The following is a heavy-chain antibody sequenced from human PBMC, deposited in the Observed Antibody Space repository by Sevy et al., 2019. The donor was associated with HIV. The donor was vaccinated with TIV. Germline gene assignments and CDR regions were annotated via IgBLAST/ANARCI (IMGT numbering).Heavy chain of an antibody. V-gene: IGHV3-48*01. CDR3: ARDLYSSGWDRGYYGMDV. D-gene: IGHD6-19*01. CDR2: ISSSSSTI. J-gene: IGHJ6*02. Sequence: GGSLRLSCEASGFSFSNYAMAWVRQFPEKGLEWVSYISSSSSTIYYADSVKGRFTISRDNAKNSLYLQMNSLRAEDTAVYYCARDLYSSGWDRGYYGMDVWGQGTTVTVSS. CDR1: GFSFSNYA.